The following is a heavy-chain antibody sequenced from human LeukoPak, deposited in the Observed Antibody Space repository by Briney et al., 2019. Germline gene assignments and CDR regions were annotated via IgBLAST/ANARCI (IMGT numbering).Heavy chain of an antibody. D-gene: IGHD3-16*02. CDR2: IYYSGST. V-gene: IGHV4-59*08. CDR1: GGSISSYY. J-gene: IGHJ4*02. CDR3: ARFALSRGYYFDY. Sequence: PSETLSLTCTVSGGSISSYYWSWIRQPPGKGLEWIGYIYYSGSTNYNPSLKSRVTISVDTSKKKISLKLSSVTAADTAVYYCARFALSRGYYFDYWGQGTLVTVSS.